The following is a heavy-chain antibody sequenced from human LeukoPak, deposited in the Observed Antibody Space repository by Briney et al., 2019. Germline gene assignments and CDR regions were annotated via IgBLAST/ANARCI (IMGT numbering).Heavy chain of an antibody. CDR1: GGSISSCSYY. J-gene: IGHJ4*02. V-gene: IGHV4-39*01. D-gene: IGHD6-19*01. CDR3: ARGSSGYFDY. CDR2: IYYSGST. Sequence: SETLSLTCTVSGGSISSCSYYWVWIRQPPGMGLEWIGSIYYSGSTYYNPPLKSRVTISVDTSKNQFSLKLSSVTAADTDVYYCARGSSGYFDYWGQGTLVTVSS.